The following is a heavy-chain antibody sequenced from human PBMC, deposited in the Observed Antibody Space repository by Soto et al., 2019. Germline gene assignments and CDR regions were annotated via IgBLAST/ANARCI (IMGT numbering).Heavy chain of an antibody. J-gene: IGHJ6*02. V-gene: IGHV1-69*01. CDR1: GGTFSSYA. CDR3: ASSQGSSTSLEIYYYYYYGMDV. CDR2: IIPISGTA. D-gene: IGHD2-2*01. Sequence: QVQLVQSGAAVKKPGSSVKVSCKASGGTFSSYAISWVRQAPGQGLEWMGGIIPISGTANYAQKFPGRVTITADDSTSTAYMELSSLRYEDTAVYDCASSQGSSTSLEIYYYYYYGMDVWGQGTTVTVSS.